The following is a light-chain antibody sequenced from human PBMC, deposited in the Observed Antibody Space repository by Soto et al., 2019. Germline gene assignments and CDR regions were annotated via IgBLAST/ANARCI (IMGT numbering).Light chain of an antibody. CDR1: ENINMY. Sequence: DIQMTQSPAALAASVGDRVTSTCRASENINMYLGWYQQRAGKAPRFLIYAVSKLQSGVASRFSGSTSGTDFTLTINSLQPEDFATYYCKQTDSAPSFGGGTTGDIK. CDR3: KQTDSAPS. V-gene: IGKV1-39*01. J-gene: IGKJ4*01. CDR2: AVS.